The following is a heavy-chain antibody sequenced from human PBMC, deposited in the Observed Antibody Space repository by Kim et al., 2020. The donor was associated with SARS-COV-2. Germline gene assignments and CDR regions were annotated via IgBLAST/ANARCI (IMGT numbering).Heavy chain of an antibody. Sequence: ASVKVSCKASGYTFTSYGISWVRQAPGQGLEWMGWISAYNGNTNYAQKLQGRVTMTTDTSTSTAYMELRSLRSDDTAVYYCAREKGDNWSDPWVSYYYGMDVWGQGTTVTVSS. CDR2: ISAYNGNT. V-gene: IGHV1-18*01. CDR3: AREKGDNWSDPWVSYYYGMDV. J-gene: IGHJ6*02. CDR1: GYTFTSYG. D-gene: IGHD1-1*01.